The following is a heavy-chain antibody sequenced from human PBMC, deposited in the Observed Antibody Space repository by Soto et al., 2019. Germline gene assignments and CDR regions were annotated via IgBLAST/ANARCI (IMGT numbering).Heavy chain of an antibody. V-gene: IGHV3-30-3*01. CDR1: GFTFSSYA. J-gene: IGHJ4*02. Sequence: QVQLVESGGGVVQPGRSLRLSCAASGFTFSSYAMHWVRQAPGKGLEWVAVISYDGSNKYYADSVKGRFTISRDNSKNTLYLQMNNLRAEDTAVYYCARDKPEQWLSTFDYWGQGTLVTVSS. CDR2: ISYDGSNK. D-gene: IGHD6-19*01. CDR3: ARDKPEQWLSTFDY.